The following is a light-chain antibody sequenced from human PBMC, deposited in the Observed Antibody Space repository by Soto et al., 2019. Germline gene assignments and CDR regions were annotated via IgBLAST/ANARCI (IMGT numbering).Light chain of an antibody. CDR3: SSYTSSSTLDV. V-gene: IGLV2-14*03. CDR1: SSDVGGYNY. Sequence: ALTQPASVSGSPGQSITISCTGTSSDVGGYNYVSWYQQHPGKAPKLMIYDVSNRPSGVSNRFSGSKSGNTASLTISGLQAEDEGDYYCSSYTSSSTLDVFGTGTKVTVL. CDR2: DVS. J-gene: IGLJ1*01.